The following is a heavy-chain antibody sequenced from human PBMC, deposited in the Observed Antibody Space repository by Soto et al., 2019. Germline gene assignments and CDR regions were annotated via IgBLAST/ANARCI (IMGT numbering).Heavy chain of an antibody. J-gene: IGHJ6*02. V-gene: IGHV4-30-4*01. Sequence: KTSETLSLTCTVSGGSISSGDYYWSWIRQPPGKGLEWIGYIYYSGSTYYNPSLKSRVTISVDTSKNQFSLKLSSVTAADTAVYYCARDRRLRTPYGMDVWGQGTTVTVSS. D-gene: IGHD5-12*01. CDR2: IYYSGST. CDR3: ARDRRLRTPYGMDV. CDR1: GGSISSGDYY.